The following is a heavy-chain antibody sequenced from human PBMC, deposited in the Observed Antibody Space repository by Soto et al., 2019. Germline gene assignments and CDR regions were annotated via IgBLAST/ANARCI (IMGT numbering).Heavy chain of an antibody. D-gene: IGHD2-21*01. V-gene: IGHV3-21*01. J-gene: IGHJ6*02. Sequence: LSCAASVFSFSRHSMNWVRQAPGKGLEWVSSISSSSSYIYYADSVKGRFTISRDNAKNSLYLQMNSLRAEDTAVYYCATDLKAYPADYYGMDVWGQGTKVTVYS. CDR3: ATDLKAYPADYYGMDV. CDR1: VFSFSRHS. CDR2: ISSSSSYI.